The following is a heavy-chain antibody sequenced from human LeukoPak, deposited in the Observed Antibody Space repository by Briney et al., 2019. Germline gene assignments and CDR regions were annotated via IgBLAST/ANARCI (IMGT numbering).Heavy chain of an antibody. Sequence: GGSLRLSCAASGFTFSSYGMHWVRQAPGKGLEWVAFIRYDGSNKYYADSVKGRFTISRDNSKNTLYLQMNSLRAEDTAVYYCARDRSDGDSSGYYYGIFDYWGQGTLVTVSS. D-gene: IGHD3-22*01. V-gene: IGHV3-30*02. CDR1: GFTFSSYG. CDR2: IRYDGSNK. J-gene: IGHJ4*02. CDR3: ARDRSDGDSSGYYYGIFDY.